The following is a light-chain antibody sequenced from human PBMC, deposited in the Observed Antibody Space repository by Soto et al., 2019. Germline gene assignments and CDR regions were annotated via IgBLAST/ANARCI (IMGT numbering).Light chain of an antibody. CDR1: QSISNY. J-gene: IGKJ2*01. CDR3: QQYDKWPYT. V-gene: IGKV1-39*01. Sequence: DIQMTQSPSSLSASVGDRVTITCRASQSISNYLNWYQQKPGKAPKLLIYAASTLQSGVPSRFSGSGSGTDFTLTISNLQPEDFATYYCQQYDKWPYTFGQGTNLEIK. CDR2: AAS.